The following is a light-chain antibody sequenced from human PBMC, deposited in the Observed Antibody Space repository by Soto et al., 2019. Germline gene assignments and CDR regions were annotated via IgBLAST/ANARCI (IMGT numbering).Light chain of an antibody. J-gene: IGLJ1*01. CDR2: EVS. Sequence: QSVLTQPPSASGSPGQSVTISCTGTSSDVGGYNYVSWYQQHPGKAPKLMIYEVSKRPSGVPDRFSGSKSGNTASLTVSVLQAEDEADYYCSSYAGSNIHYVFGTGTKVTVL. V-gene: IGLV2-8*01. CDR3: SSYAGSNIHYV. CDR1: SSDVGGYNY.